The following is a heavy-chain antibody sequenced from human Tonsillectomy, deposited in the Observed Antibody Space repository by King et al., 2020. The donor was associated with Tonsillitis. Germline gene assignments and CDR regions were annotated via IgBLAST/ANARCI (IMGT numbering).Heavy chain of an antibody. CDR1: GCSISSYY. Sequence: VQLQESGPGLVKPSETLSLTCTVSGCSISSYYWSWIRQPPGKGLEWIGYIYYSGSTNYNPSLKSRVTISVDTSKNQFSLKLSSVTAADTAVYYCARSAIAASDYWGQGTLVTVSS. J-gene: IGHJ4*02. D-gene: IGHD6-13*01. CDR3: ARSAIAASDY. CDR2: IYYSGST. V-gene: IGHV4-59*01.